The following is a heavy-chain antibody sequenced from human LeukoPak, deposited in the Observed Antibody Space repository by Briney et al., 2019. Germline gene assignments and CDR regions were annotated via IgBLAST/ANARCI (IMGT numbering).Heavy chain of an antibody. CDR1: GFTFSSYS. CDR2: ISGSGGST. D-gene: IGHD6-19*01. CDR3: AKMLYSSGWYPFDY. V-gene: IGHV3-23*01. J-gene: IGHJ4*02. Sequence: PGGSLRLSCAASGFTFSSYSMNWVRQAPGKGLEWVSAISGSGGSTYYADSVKGRFTISRDNSRNTLYLQMNSLRAEDTAVYYCAKMLYSSGWYPFDYWGQGTLVTVSS.